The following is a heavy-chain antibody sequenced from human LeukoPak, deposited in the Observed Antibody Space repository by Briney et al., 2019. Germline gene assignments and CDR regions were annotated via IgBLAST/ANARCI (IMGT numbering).Heavy chain of an antibody. V-gene: IGHV3-43*02. D-gene: IGHD2-15*01. CDR3: ARGVGDNGILGY. J-gene: IGHJ4*02. CDR1: GFIFEDYA. Sequence: SGGSLRLSCATSGFIFEDYAIHWVRQAPGKGLECVSLISADGSTAHYADSVKGRFTIFRDNAKDSLYLQMNSLRAEDTAVYYCARGVGDNGILGYWGRGTLVAVSS. CDR2: ISADGSTA.